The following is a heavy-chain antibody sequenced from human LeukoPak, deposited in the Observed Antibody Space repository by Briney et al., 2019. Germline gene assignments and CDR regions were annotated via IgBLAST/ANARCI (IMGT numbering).Heavy chain of an antibody. Sequence: ALRLSCTASGFTLDDYAMHWVRQVPGIGLELVASISWSGGDIAYADSVKGRFTISRDNAKHSLYLQMNSLRAEDTALYYCAKDKAAAGFEYFQHWGQGTLVT. D-gene: IGHD6-13*01. V-gene: IGHV3-9*01. CDR3: AKDKAAAGFEYFQH. CDR1: GFTLDDYA. J-gene: IGHJ1*01. CDR2: ISWSGGDI.